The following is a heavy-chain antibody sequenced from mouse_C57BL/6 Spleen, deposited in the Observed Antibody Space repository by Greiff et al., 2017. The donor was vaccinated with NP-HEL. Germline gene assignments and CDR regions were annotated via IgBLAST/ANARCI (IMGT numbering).Heavy chain of an antibody. CDR2: IYPRSGNT. CDR3: ARSGGTYYDYDRFAY. Sequence: VQLQQSGAELARPGASVKLSCKASGYTFTSYGISWVKQRTGQGLEWIGEIYPRSGNTYYNEKFKGKATLTADKSSSTAYMELRSLTSEDSAVYFCARSGGTYYDYDRFAYWGQGTLVTVSA. J-gene: IGHJ3*01. CDR1: GYTFTSYG. D-gene: IGHD2-4*01. V-gene: IGHV1-81*01.